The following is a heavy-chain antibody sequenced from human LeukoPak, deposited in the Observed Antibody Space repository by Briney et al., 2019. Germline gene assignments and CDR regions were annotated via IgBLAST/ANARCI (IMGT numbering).Heavy chain of an antibody. CDR1: GFTFSSYA. CDR3: AKPGHVYYYDSSGYFFDY. D-gene: IGHD3-22*01. Sequence: GGSPRLSCAASGFTFSSYAMSWVRQAPGKGLEWVSAISGSGGSTYYADSVKGRFTISRDNSKNTLYLQMNSLRAEDTAVYYCAKPGHVYYYDSSGYFFDYWGQGTLVTVSS. CDR2: ISGSGGST. J-gene: IGHJ4*02. V-gene: IGHV3-23*01.